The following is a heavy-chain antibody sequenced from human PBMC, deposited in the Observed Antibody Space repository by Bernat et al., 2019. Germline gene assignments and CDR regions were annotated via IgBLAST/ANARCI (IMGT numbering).Heavy chain of an antibody. CDR2: IYYTGNT. Sequence: QVQLQESGPGLVKPSETLSLTCTVSGGSISNYYWSWIRQPPGKGLEWIGYIYYTGNTNYNPSLKSRVTISLDTSKNQFSLKLTSVTAADTAVYYCARHLRGNSRYDYWGQGTLVSVSS. J-gene: IGHJ4*02. D-gene: IGHD4-23*01. CDR3: ARHLRGNSRYDY. V-gene: IGHV4-59*01. CDR1: GGSISNYY.